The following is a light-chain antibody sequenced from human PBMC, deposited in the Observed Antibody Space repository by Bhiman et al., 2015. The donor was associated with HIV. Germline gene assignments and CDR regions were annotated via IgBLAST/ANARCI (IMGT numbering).Light chain of an antibody. CDR1: SSDLGAYNY. V-gene: IGLV2-23*02. CDR3: CSYAGSHWV. CDR2: DVG. J-gene: IGLJ3*02. Sequence: QSALTQPASVSGSPGQSITISCTGTSSDLGAYNYVSWYQQHPVKAPKLIIYDVGKRPSGISDRFSGSKSANTASLTISGLQAEDEADYYCCSYAGSHWVFGGGTKLTVL.